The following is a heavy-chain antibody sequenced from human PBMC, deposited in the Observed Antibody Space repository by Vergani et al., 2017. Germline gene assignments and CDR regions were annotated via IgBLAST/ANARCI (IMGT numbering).Heavy chain of an antibody. V-gene: IGHV3-30*01. Sequence: QVQLVESGGGVVQPGRSLRLSCAASGFTFSSYAMHWVRQAPGKGLEWVAVISYDGSNKYYADSVKGRFTISRDNSKNTLYLQMNSLRAEDTAVYYCARVKVGGIQLWLEFDYWGQGTLVTVSS. CDR3: ARVKVGGIQLWLEFDY. CDR1: GFTFSSYA. CDR2: ISYDGSNK. D-gene: IGHD5-18*01. J-gene: IGHJ4*02.